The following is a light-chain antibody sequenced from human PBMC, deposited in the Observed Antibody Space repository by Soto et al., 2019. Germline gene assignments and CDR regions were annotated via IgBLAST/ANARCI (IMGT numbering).Light chain of an antibody. CDR2: DAS. CDR3: QQYYNWPRT. V-gene: IGKV3-11*01. Sequence: ILWTQSPATLSLSPGERATLSCRASQSVSSYLAWYQQKPGQAPRLLIYDASNRATGIPARFSGSGSGTEFTLTINSLKPEDFEVYYCQQYYNWPRTFGQGTKVDIK. J-gene: IGKJ1*01. CDR1: QSVSSY.